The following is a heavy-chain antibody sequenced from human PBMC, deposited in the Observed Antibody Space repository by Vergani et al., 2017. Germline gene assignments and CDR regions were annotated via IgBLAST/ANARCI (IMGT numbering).Heavy chain of an antibody. J-gene: IGHJ6*02. V-gene: IGHV3-21*04. D-gene: IGHD2-2*01. CDR3: AKGVYCSSTSCYEGRGYYYGMGV. CDR2: ISGNNDDV. CDR1: GFTFSHYS. Sequence: EVQMVESGGGLVKPGGSLRLSCVASGFTFSHYSMNWVRQAPGKGLEWVSSISGNNDDVYYADSVKGRFTISRDNAKNSLYLDMSSLRADDTAVYYCAKGVYCSSTSCYEGRGYYYGMGVWGQGTTVTFSS.